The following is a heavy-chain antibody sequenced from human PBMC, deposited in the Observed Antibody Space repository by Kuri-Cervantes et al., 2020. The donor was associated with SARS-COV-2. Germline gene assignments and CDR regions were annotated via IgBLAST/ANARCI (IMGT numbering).Heavy chain of an antibody. CDR3: ARRSGSYSLWYFGL. V-gene: IGHV4-59*08. D-gene: IGHD1-26*01. Sequence: SETLSLTCTVSGGSISSYYWSWIRQPPGKGLEWIGYIYYSGSTHYNPSLKSRVTISVDTSKNQFSLKLSSVTAADTAVYYCARRSGSYSLWYFGLWGRGTLVTVSS. CDR2: IYYSGST. CDR1: GGSISSYY. J-gene: IGHJ2*01.